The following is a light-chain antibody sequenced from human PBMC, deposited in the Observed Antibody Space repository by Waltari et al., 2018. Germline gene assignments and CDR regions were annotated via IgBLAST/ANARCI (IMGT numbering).Light chain of an antibody. CDR3: CSYAGDTTFVV. CDR1: SSAVGSYND. J-gene: IGLJ2*01. V-gene: IGLV2-23*02. Sequence: QSALTQPASVSGYPGQSLTISCTGSSSAVGSYNDVSWYQQHPGKAPKVIIYDFSERPSGVSYRFSGSKSGNTASLTISGLQTEDEADYYCCSYAGDTTFVVFGGGTKLTVL. CDR2: DFS.